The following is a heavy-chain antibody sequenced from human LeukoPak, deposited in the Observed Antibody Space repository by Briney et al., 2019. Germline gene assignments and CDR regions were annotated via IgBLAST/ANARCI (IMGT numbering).Heavy chain of an antibody. CDR1: GGSISSSSYY. Sequence: SETLSLTCTVSGGSISSSSYYWGWIRQPPGKGLEWIGSIYYSGSTYYNPSLKSRVTISVDTSTNQFSLKLSSVTAADTAVFYCASSRRDGYSRIDYWGQGTLVTVSS. J-gene: IGHJ4*02. CDR3: ASSRRDGYSRIDY. V-gene: IGHV4-39*07. CDR2: IYYSGST. D-gene: IGHD5-24*01.